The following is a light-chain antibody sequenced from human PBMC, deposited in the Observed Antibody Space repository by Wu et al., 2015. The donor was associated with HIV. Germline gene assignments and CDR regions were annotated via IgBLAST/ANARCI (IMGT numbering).Light chain of an antibody. Sequence: DIQMTQSPSSLSASVGDRVTITCRASQGISNYLAWYQQKPGKVPKVLIYAASTLQSGVPSRFSGSGSGTDFTLTISGLQSEDFAVYYCQQYNDWPVFGGGTKVDLK. CDR1: QGISNY. CDR3: QQYNDWPV. V-gene: IGKV1-27*01. J-gene: IGKJ4*02. CDR2: AAS.